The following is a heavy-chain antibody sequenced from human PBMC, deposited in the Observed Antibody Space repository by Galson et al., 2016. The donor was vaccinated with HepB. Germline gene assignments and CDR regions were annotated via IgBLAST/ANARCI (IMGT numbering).Heavy chain of an antibody. CDR3: ARDLYRDRGYCSGANCHSNAFDI. J-gene: IGHJ3*02. D-gene: IGHD2-15*01. CDR1: GGSMTTYY. V-gene: IGHV4-59*12. CDR2: IYYTGKT. Sequence: TLSLTCTVSGGSMTTYYWSWIRQPPGKGLEWIGYIYYTGKTDFNPSLKSRVTISVDTSRTQFSLKLNSVTAADTAVYYCARDLYRDRGYCSGANCHSNAFDIWGQGTMVTVSP.